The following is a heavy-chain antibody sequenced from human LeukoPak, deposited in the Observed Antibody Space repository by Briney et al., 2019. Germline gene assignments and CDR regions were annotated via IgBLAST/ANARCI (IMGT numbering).Heavy chain of an antibody. V-gene: IGHV1-18*01. CDR1: GYTFTRYG. Sequence: ASVKVSCKASGYTFTRYGVTWVRQAPGQGLEWMGWISGYNGNSNYAQKFQGRVTMTTDTSTNTAYMEVTGLRSDDTATYYCARDSSSSWYGFLDSWGQGTLVTVAS. CDR3: ARDSSSSWYGFLDS. CDR2: ISGYNGNS. D-gene: IGHD6-13*01. J-gene: IGHJ4*02.